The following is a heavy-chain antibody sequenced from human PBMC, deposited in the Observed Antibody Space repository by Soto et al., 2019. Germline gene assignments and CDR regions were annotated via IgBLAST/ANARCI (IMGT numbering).Heavy chain of an antibody. CDR3: ACLRGKRGSQIDY. V-gene: IGHV4-59*01. Sequence: SETLSLTCIISGDSTSNYYWSWIRQSPGKGLEWIGYISYSGNTNYNPSLKSRVTISVDTSKDQLSLKVTSVTAADAAMYYCACLRGKRGSQIDYWGQGTQVTVSS. D-gene: IGHD2-15*01. CDR2: ISYSGNT. J-gene: IGHJ4*02. CDR1: GDSTSNYY.